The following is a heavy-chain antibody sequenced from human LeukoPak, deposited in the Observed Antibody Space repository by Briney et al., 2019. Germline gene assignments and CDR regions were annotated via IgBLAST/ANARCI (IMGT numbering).Heavy chain of an antibody. J-gene: IGHJ6*02. CDR2: INHSGST. Sequence: SETLSLTCAVYGGSFSGYYWSWIRQPPGKGLEWIGEINHSGSTNYNPSLKSRVTISVDTSKNQFSLKLSSVTAADTAFYYCARAQLNLLVDFGMDVWGQGTTVTVSS. CDR1: GGSFSGYY. CDR3: ARAQLNLLVDFGMDV. V-gene: IGHV4-34*01. D-gene: IGHD1-1*01.